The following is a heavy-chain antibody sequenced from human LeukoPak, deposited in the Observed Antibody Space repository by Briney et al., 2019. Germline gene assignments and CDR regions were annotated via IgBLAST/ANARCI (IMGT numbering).Heavy chain of an antibody. V-gene: IGHV4-61*02. CDR3: ARPEMATINSAFDI. CDR1: GGSLSSGSYF. CDR2: IYTSGST. J-gene: IGHJ3*02. D-gene: IGHD5-24*01. Sequence: SETLSLTCTVSGGSLSSGSYFWSWIRQPAGKGLEWIGRIYTSGSTNYNPSLKSRVTISVDTSKNQFSLKLSSVTAADTAVYYSARPEMATINSAFDIWGQGTMVTVSS.